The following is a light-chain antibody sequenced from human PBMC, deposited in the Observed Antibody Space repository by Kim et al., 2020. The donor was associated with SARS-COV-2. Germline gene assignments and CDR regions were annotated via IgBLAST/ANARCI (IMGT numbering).Light chain of an antibody. Sequence: STGEGATLPCRDRQRGSSELAWYQPKPGEAPRLLIYDAATRATGSPARFSGSGSGTEFTLTISSLRSEDIAVYFCQQYNNWPPLTFGGGTKVDIK. CDR3: QQYNNWPPLT. J-gene: IGKJ4*01. V-gene: IGKV3-15*01. CDR1: QRGSSE. CDR2: DAA.